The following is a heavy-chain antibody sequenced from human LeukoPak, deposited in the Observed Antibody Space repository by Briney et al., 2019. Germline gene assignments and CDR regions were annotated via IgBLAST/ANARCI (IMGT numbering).Heavy chain of an antibody. CDR2: ISSSSSYI. CDR3: ARAPDHYDFKDWFDP. CDR1: GFTFSSYS. D-gene: IGHD3-3*01. V-gene: IGHV3-21*01. Sequence: GGSLRLSCAASGFTFSSYSMNWVRQAPGKGLEWVSSISSSSSYIYYADSVKGRFTISRDNAKNSLYLQMNSLRAEDTAVYYCARAPDHYDFKDWFDPWGQGTLVTVSS. J-gene: IGHJ5*02.